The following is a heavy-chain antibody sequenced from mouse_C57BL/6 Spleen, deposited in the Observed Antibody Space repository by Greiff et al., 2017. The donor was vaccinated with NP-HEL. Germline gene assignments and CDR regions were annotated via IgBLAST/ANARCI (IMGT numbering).Heavy chain of an antibody. J-gene: IGHJ2*01. CDR2: IHPSDSDT. D-gene: IGHD1-1*01. V-gene: IGHV1-74*01. CDR1: GYTFTSYW. Sequence: QVQLKQSGAELVKPGASVKVSCKASGYTFTSYWMHWVKQRPGQGLEWIGRIHPSDSDTNYNQKFKGKATLTVDKSSSTAYMQLSSLTSEDSAVYYCAIAITTVVATDYWGQSTTLTVSS. CDR3: AIAITTVVATDY.